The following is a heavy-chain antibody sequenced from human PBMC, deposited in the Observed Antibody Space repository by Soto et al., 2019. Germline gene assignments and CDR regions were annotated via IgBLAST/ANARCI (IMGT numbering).Heavy chain of an antibody. CDR3: ASGYSSSWYQVQFDY. D-gene: IGHD6-13*01. CDR2: TYYRSKWYN. J-gene: IGHJ4*02. V-gene: IGHV6-1*01. Sequence: SQTLSLTCAISGDSVSSNSAAWNWTRQSPSRGLEWLGRTYYRSKWYNDYAVSVKSRITINPDTSKNQFSLQLNSVTPEDTAVYYCASGYSSSWYQVQFDYWGQGTLVTVSS. CDR1: GDSVSSNSAA.